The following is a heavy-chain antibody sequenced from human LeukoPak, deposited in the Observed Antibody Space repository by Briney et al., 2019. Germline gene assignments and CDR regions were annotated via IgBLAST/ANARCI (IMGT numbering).Heavy chain of an antibody. V-gene: IGHV3-64*01. CDR1: GITFSSYA. CDR2: ISSNGGST. CDR3: ARDGAVAGTGYFDY. J-gene: IGHJ4*02. Sequence: GGSLRLSCAASGITFSSYAMHWVRQAPGKGLEYVSAISSNGGSTYYANSVKGRFTISRDNSKNTLYLQMGSLRAEDMAVYYCARDGAVAGTGYFDYWGQGTLVTVSS. D-gene: IGHD6-19*01.